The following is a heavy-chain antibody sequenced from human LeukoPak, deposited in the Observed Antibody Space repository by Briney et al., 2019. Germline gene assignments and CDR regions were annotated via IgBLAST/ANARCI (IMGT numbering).Heavy chain of an antibody. CDR3: ARVLNYYDSSSYYCYYFDL. Sequence: ASVPVTCKASGYTFTSNYIHWVRQAPGQGLEWMGWINPNSGGTNYAQKFQGRVTMTRDTSISTAYMELSRLRSDDTALYYCARVLNYYDSSSYYCYYFDLWGQGTLVTVSS. J-gene: IGHJ4*02. CDR1: GYTFTSNY. CDR2: INPNSGGT. D-gene: IGHD3-22*01. V-gene: IGHV1-2*02.